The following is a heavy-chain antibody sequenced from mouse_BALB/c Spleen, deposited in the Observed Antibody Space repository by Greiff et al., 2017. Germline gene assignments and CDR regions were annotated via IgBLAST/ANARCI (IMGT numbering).Heavy chain of an antibody. J-gene: IGHJ3*01. V-gene: IGHV1-69*01. CDR1: GYTFTDYW. D-gene: IGHD3-1*01. CDR2: IDTSDSYT. CDR3: ARGQARATAWFAY. Sequence: VKLQQPGAELVMPGASVKMSCKASGYTFTDYWMHWVKQRPGQGLEWIGAIDTSDSYTSYNQKFKGKATLTVDESSSTAYMQLSSLTSEDSAVYYCARGQARATAWFAYWGQGTLVTVSA.